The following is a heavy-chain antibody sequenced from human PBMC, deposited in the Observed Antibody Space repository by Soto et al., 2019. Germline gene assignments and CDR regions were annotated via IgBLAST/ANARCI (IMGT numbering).Heavy chain of an antibody. D-gene: IGHD3-16*01. J-gene: IGHJ4*02. V-gene: IGHV1-18*01. CDR1: GYTFTTYG. CDR2: ISAYSGKT. Sequence: QVQLVQSGGEVKKPGASVKVSCTTSGYTFTTYGISWVRQAPGQGLEWVGWISAYSGKTHYAQKFQGKVTMTTDTSTNTPYLELRSLRSDDTAVYYCAIYPSLGDHQYWGQGTLVTVSP. CDR3: AIYPSLGDHQY.